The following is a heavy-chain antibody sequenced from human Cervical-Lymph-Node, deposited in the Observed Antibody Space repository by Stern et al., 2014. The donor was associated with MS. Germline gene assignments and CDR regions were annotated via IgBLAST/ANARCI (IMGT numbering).Heavy chain of an antibody. CDR3: ARAIFGVNTAAMAPDAFDS. J-gene: IGHJ3*01. CDR2: IYTDGST. V-gene: IGHV3-53*01. D-gene: IGHD3-3*01. Sequence: EVQLVESGGGLIQPGGSLRLSCAAPGFTVSKNYMSWVRQAPGKGLEWGSLIYTDGSTYYAGSAKGRFTISRDSSKNMLFLQMNSLRAEDTAMYYCARAIFGVNTAAMAPDAFDSWGQGTMVTVSS. CDR1: GFTVSKNY.